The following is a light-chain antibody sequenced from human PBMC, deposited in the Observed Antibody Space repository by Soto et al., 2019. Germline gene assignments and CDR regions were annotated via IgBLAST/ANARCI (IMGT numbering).Light chain of an antibody. CDR3: CSYEGSSNWL. V-gene: IGLV2-11*01. CDR1: TTNVATYNY. J-gene: IGLJ3*02. CDR2: NVS. Sequence: QSALTQPLSVSGSPGQSVTISCTGTTTNVATYNYVSWYQHHPGKAPKLILYNVSERPSGVSDRFSGSKSGNAASLTISGLQADAEADSYCCSYEGSSNWLFGGGTKLTVL.